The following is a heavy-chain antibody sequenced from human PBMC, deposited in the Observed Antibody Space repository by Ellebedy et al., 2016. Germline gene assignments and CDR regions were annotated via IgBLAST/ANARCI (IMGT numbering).Heavy chain of an antibody. CDR2: IYYSGST. D-gene: IGHD2/OR15-2a*01. CDR3: AREDLSNWFNP. CDR1: GYSISSGYY. Sequence: SETLSLTXTVSGYSISSGYYWGWIRQPPGKGLEWIGYIYYSGSTNYNPSLKSRVTISVDTSKNQFSLKLSSVTAADTAVYYCAREDLSNWFNPWGQGTLVTVSS. J-gene: IGHJ5*02. V-gene: IGHV4-61*01.